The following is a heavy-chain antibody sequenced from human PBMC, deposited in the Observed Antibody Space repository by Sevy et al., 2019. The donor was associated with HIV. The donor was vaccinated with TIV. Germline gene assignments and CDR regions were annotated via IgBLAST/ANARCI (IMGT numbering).Heavy chain of an antibody. Sequence: GGSLRLSCAASGFTFSSYVMYWVRQAPGKGLEWVAVISDNGSNKYYAASMKGRFTISRDNSKNSPELQITRLTPEETAEYYWARARGNDWNYRFYRNYGMDVWGQGTTVTVSS. CDR1: GFTFSSYV. CDR3: ARARGNDWNYRFYRNYGMDV. J-gene: IGHJ6*02. D-gene: IGHD1-7*01. CDR2: ISDNGSNK. V-gene: IGHV3-30-3*01.